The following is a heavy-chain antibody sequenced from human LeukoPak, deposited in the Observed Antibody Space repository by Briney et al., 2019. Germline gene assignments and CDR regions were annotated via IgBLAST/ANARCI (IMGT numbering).Heavy chain of an antibody. J-gene: IGHJ2*01. CDR3: ARRGGLNRGYWYFDL. Sequence: PSETLSLTCTVSGGSISSSSYYWGWIRQPPGKGLEWIGSIYYSGSTYYNPSLKSRVTISVDTSKNRFSLNLSPVTAADTAVYYCARRGGLNRGYWYFDLWGRGTLVTVSS. D-gene: IGHD3-10*01. CDR2: IYYSGST. V-gene: IGHV4-39*07. CDR1: GGSISSSSYY.